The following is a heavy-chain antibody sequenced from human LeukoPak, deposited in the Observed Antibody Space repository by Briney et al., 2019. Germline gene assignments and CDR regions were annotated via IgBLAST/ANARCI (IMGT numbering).Heavy chain of an antibody. CDR2: ISSSSSYI. D-gene: IGHD3-10*01. V-gene: IGHV3-21*01. J-gene: IGHJ3*02. CDR3: ARDSGSAAFDI. CDR1: GFTFSSYS. Sequence: GGSLRLSCAASGFTFSSYSMNWVRQAPGKGLEWVSSISSSSSYIYYADSVKGRFTISRDNAKNSLYLQMNSLRAEDAAVYYCARDSGSAAFDIWGQGTMVTVSS.